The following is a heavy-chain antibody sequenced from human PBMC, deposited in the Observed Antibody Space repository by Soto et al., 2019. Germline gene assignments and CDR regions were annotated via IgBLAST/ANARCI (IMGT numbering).Heavy chain of an antibody. J-gene: IGHJ6*02. Sequence: PWGSLRLSCTVSVSTVISNYIILVRHSPGKGLECVSVIYRDGSTYSGDSVKGRFTISRDNSRNTLYLQMNSLTVDDTAVYYCARGRYGMDVWGQGTTVTVSS. CDR2: IYRDGST. CDR3: ARGRYGMDV. V-gene: IGHV3-53*01. CDR1: VSTVISNY.